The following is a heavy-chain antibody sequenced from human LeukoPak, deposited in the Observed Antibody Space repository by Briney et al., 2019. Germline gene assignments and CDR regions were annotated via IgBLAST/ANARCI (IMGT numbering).Heavy chain of an antibody. J-gene: IGHJ4*02. V-gene: IGHV3-73*01. Sequence: GGSLRLSCAASGFTFSGSAMHWVCQASGKGLEWVGRIRSKANSYATAYAASVKGRFTISRDDSKNTAYLQMNSLKTEDTAVYYCTTLAAVRGVIILDYWGQGTLVTVSS. CDR1: GFTFSGSA. CDR3: TTLAAVRGVIILDY. D-gene: IGHD3-10*01. CDR2: IRSKANSYAT.